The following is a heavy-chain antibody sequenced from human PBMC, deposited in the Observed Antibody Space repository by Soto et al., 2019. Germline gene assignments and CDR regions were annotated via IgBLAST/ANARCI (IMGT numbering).Heavy chain of an antibody. V-gene: IGHV3-21*01. CDR1: GFTFSRYS. CDR3: ATDLHWDYVHYFDV. D-gene: IGHD1-7*01. J-gene: IGHJ4*02. CDR2: VGSSSGDI. Sequence: EVQLVESGGGLVKPGGSLRLSCAASGFTFSRYSMNWVRQAPGEGLEWVSSVGSSSGDIYYADSVKGRFTISRDHAKNSLYLQMNSLRAEDTAVYYCATDLHWDYVHYFDVWGQGTLVTVSS.